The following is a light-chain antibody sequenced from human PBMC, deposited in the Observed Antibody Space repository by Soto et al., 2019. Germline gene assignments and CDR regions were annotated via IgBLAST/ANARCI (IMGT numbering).Light chain of an antibody. V-gene: IGKV1-5*01. CDR3: QQYNSYPPN. CDR2: DAS. Sequence: DVQMTQSPSTLSASVGDRVTITCRASQSIGSWLAWYQQKPGKAPKLLIYDASILENGVPSRFSGSGSGTEFALTISSLQADDFAIYYCQQYNSYPPNFGGGTTGEIK. J-gene: IGKJ4*01. CDR1: QSIGSW.